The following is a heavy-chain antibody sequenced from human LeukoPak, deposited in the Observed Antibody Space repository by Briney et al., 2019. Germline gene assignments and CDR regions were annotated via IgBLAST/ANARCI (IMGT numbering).Heavy chain of an antibody. CDR1: GCSISSSSYY. CDR2: IYYSGST. Sequence: SETLSLTCTVSGCSISSSSYYWGWIRQPPGKGLEWIVCIYYSGSTYEDPSLKSLVTISVDTSKNQFSLKLSSVTAADTAVYYCARDSIAAAGKGIDYWGQGTLVTVSS. J-gene: IGHJ4*02. CDR3: ARDSIAAAGKGIDY. D-gene: IGHD6-13*01. V-gene: IGHV4-39*07.